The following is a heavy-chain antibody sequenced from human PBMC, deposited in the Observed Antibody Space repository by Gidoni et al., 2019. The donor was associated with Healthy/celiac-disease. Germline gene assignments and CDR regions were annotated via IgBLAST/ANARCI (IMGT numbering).Heavy chain of an antibody. CDR1: GYTFTSYY. J-gene: IGHJ5*02. D-gene: IGHD6-13*01. V-gene: IGHV1-46*03. CDR3: ARDLTSAAGTGGWFDP. CDR2: INPSGGST. Sequence: QVQLVQSGAEVKKPGASVKVSCKASGYTFTSYYMHWVRQAPGQGLEWMGIINPSGGSTSYAQKFQGRVTMTRDTSTSTVYMELSSLRSEDTAVYYCARDLTSAAGTGGWFDPWGQGTLVTVSS.